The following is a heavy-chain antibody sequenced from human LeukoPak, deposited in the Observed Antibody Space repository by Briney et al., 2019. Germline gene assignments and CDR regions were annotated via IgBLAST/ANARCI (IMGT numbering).Heavy chain of an antibody. CDR1: GYTFTSYG. CDR2: ISAYNGNT. D-gene: IGHD3-3*01. J-gene: IGHJ4*02. V-gene: IGHV1-18*01. CDR3: ARLAIYGVVITLGY. Sequence: ASVKVSCKASGYTFTSYGISWVRQAAGQGLEWMGWISAYNGNTNYAQKLQGRVTMTTDTSTSTAYMELRSLRSDDTAVYYCARLAIYGVVITLGYWGQGTLVTVSS.